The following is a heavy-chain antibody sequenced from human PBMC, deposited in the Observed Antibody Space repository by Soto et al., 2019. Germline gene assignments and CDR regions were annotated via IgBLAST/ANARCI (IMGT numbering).Heavy chain of an antibody. CDR3: AGGTRPYGGAPDFDF. CDR1: GGSISSGGYY. Sequence: QVQLQESGPGLVKPSQTLSLTCTVSGGSISSGGYYWSWIRQHPGKGLEWIGYIYYSGSTYYNPSLKIRVTLSVDPSKDPFPPKLSRVCAAVTAVFYCAGGTRPYGGAPDFDFWGQCTLVTVSS. V-gene: IGHV4-31*03. CDR2: IYYSGST. D-gene: IGHD1-26*01. J-gene: IGHJ4*02.